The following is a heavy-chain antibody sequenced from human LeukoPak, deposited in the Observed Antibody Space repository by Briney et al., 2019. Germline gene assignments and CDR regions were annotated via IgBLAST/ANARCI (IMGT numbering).Heavy chain of an antibody. CDR1: GFTFSSYS. Sequence: PGGSLRLSCSASGFTFSSYSMNWVLQAPGKGLEWVSSISSSSSYIYYAESVKGRFTISRDNAKNSLYLQMNSLIAEDTAVYYCARGDSSSLYYFDYWGQGTLVTVSS. V-gene: IGHV3-21*01. D-gene: IGHD6-13*01. CDR3: ARGDSSSLYYFDY. J-gene: IGHJ4*02. CDR2: ISSSSSYI.